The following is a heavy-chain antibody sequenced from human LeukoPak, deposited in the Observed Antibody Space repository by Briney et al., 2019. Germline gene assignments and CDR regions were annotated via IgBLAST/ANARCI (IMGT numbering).Heavy chain of an antibody. CDR2: TYDGGRG. CDR1: GGYISSSF. CDR3: ARLWRPHDYDNWFDH. J-gene: IGHJ5*02. V-gene: IGHV4-59*13. D-gene: IGHD4-17*01. Sequence: PSETLSLTCTVSGGYISSSFWTWIRQAPGKGLELIGFTYDGGRGNYKPSLRSRVDISLGTSSNRYSLRLTSVTAADTGVYYCARLWRPHDYDNWFDHWGQGILVTVSS.